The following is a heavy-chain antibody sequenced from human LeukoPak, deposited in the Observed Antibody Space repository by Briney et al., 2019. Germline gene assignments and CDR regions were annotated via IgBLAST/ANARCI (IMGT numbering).Heavy chain of an antibody. CDR1: GGSISSYY. Sequence: PSETLTLTCTVSGGSISSYYWSWIRQPPGKGLEWIGYIYYSGSTNYNPSLKSRVTISIDTSKNQLYLKLSSLTAEDTAVYYCAGLNYDYVWGSYRCPRKEDYWGQGTLVTVSS. CDR3: AGLNYDYVWGSYRCPRKEDY. D-gene: IGHD3-16*02. CDR2: IYYSGST. V-gene: IGHV4-59*01. J-gene: IGHJ4*02.